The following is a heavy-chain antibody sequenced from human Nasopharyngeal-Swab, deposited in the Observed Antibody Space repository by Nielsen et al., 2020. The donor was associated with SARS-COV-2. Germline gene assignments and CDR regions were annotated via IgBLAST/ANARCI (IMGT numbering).Heavy chain of an antibody. CDR1: GFTFSAYW. J-gene: IGHJ4*02. CDR3: ARGYDYYFDY. D-gene: IGHD3-16*01. CDR2: IKQDGNEK. Sequence: GESLKISCAASGFTFSAYWMNWVRLAPGKGLEWVANIKQDGNEKNYVDSLKGRSTISRDNAKNSLYLQMNSLRAEDTAVYYCARGYDYYFDYWGQGTLVTVSS. V-gene: IGHV3-7*01.